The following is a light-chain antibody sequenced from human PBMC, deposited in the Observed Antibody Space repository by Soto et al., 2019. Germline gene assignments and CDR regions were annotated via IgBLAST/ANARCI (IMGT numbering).Light chain of an antibody. CDR3: QYYGSS. CDR1: QSVTSTY. CDR2: GSS. J-gene: IGKJ4*01. Sequence: EIVLAQSPGTLSLSPGERATLSCRASQSVTSTYLAWYQQRPGQAPRLLIYGSSSRATGIPDRFSGSGSGTDFTLTISRLEPEDFAVYYCQYYGSSLGGGTK. V-gene: IGKV3-20*01.